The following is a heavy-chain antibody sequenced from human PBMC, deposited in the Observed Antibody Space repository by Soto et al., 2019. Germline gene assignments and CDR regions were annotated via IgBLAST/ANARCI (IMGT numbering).Heavy chain of an antibody. CDR2: ISSSSSYI. J-gene: IGHJ6*03. D-gene: IGHD3-10*01. V-gene: IGHV3-21*01. CDR3: ASGNGGVYYYYYMDV. CDR1: GFTFSSYS. Sequence: EVQLVESGGGLVKPGGSLRLSCAASGFTFSSYSMNWVRQAPGKGLEWVSSISSSSSYIYYADSVKGRFTISRDNAKNSLYLQMNSLGAEDTAVYYCASGNGGVYYYYYMDVWGKGTTVTVSS.